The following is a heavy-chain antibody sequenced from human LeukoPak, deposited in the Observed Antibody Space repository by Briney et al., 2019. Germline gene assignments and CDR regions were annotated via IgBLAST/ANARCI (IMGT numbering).Heavy chain of an antibody. CDR3: ARVRGCSSTSCYYYYGMDV. CDR2: IYTSGST. CDR1: GGSISGYY. V-gene: IGHV4-4*07. Sequence: SETLSLTCSVSGGSISGYYWSWIRQPAGKGLEWIGRIYTSGSTNYNPSLKSRVTISVDTSKNQFSLKLSSVTAADTAVYYCARVRGCSSTSCYYYYGMDVWGQGTTVTVSS. D-gene: IGHD2-2*01. J-gene: IGHJ6*02.